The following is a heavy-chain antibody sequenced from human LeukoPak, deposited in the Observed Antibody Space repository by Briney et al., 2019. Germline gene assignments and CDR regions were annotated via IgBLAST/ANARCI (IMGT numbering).Heavy chain of an antibody. Sequence: SETLSLTCNVSGGSISSSYYWGWIRQPPGKGLEWIGSIYYGGNTYYNPSLKSRVTISVDTSKNQFSLKLNSVTAADTAVYCCASVPVRGVRGDYWGQGTLVTVSS. CDR1: GGSISSSYY. CDR3: ASVPVRGVRGDY. V-gene: IGHV4-39*07. D-gene: IGHD3-10*01. J-gene: IGHJ4*02. CDR2: IYYGGNT.